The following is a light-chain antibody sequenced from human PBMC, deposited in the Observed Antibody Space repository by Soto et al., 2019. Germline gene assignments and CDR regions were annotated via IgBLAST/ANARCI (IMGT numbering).Light chain of an antibody. J-gene: IGLJ1*01. CDR2: DVY. CDR1: SSDVGGYGY. Sequence: QSALTQPRSVSGSHGQSVTISCTGTSSDVGGYGYVSWYQQHPGKAPKLMIYDVYNRPSGVPDRFSGSKSGNTASLTISGLQAEDEAVYYCCSYAGSSTFYVCGTGTKLTVL. CDR3: CSYAGSSTFYV. V-gene: IGLV2-11*01.